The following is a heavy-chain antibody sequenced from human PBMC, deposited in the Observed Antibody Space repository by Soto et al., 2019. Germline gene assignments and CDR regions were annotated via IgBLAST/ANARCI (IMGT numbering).Heavy chain of an antibody. CDR1: GFTFCSYW. J-gene: IGHJ3*02. D-gene: IGHD2-15*01. Sequence: GGSLRLSCAASGFTFCSYWMHWVRQAPGKGLVWVSRTNGDGSTTSYADSVKGRFTISRDNAKNSVYLQMNSLRAEDTAVYYCAREEGYCNGGPCYRGAFDIWGQGTMVTVSS. CDR3: AREEGYCNGGPCYRGAFDI. V-gene: IGHV3-74*01. CDR2: TNGDGSTT.